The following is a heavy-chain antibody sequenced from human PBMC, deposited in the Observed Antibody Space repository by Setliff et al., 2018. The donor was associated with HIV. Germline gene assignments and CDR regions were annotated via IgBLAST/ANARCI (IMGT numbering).Heavy chain of an antibody. V-gene: IGHV1-69*05. J-gene: IGHJ5*02. CDR1: GGTFSSYA. D-gene: IGHD3-9*01. Sequence: GASVNVSCKASGGTFSSYAISWVRRAPGQGPEWMGAIIPIFGTTKYAQKFQGRVTMTRNTSISTAYMELRSLRSEDTAVYFCARTWGAGVTGYWFEPWDQGTRVTVSS. CDR3: ARTWGAGVTGYWFEP. CDR2: IIPIFGTT.